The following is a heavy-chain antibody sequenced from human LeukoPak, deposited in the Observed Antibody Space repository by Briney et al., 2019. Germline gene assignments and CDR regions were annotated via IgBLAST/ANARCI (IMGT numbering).Heavy chain of an antibody. J-gene: IGHJ6*02. CDR1: GFTFSSYA. CDR2: ISGSGGST. V-gene: IGHV3-23*01. CDR3: AKNLHCSSTSCYVRGGDYYYYYGMDV. Sequence: GASLRLSCAASGFTFSSYAMSWVRQAPGKGPEWVSAISGSGGSTYYADSVKGRFTISRDNSKNTLYLQMNSLRAEDTAVYYCAKNLHCSSTSCYVRGGDYYYYYGMDVWGQGTTVTVSS. D-gene: IGHD2-2*01.